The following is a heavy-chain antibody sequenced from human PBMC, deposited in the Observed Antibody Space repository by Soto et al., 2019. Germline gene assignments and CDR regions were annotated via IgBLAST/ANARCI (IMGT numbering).Heavy chain of an antibody. CDR1: GYTFTAYY. D-gene: IGHD3-3*01. J-gene: IGHJ6*02. CDR2: INPNSDDT. V-gene: IGHV1-2*02. Sequence: ASVKVSCKASGYTFTAYYLHWVRQAPGQGLEWMGWINPNSDDTKYAQKFQGRVTMTLDTSMKIAYMELSRLTSDDTAVYYCARDYYDFWSGYYRPYSYGMDVWGQGTTVTAP. CDR3: ARDYYDFWSGYYRPYSYGMDV.